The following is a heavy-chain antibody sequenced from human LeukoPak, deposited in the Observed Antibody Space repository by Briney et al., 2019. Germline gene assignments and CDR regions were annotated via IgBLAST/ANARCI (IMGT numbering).Heavy chain of an antibody. V-gene: IGHV3-48*04. Sequence: GGPLGLSCAASGFTFSSYAMHWVRQAPGKGLEWVSYISSSSSTIYYADSVKGRFTISRDNAKNSLYLQMNSLRAEDTAVYYCARDWITYDYWGQGTLVTVSS. CDR2: ISSSSSTI. CDR1: GFTFSSYA. D-gene: IGHD3-16*01. CDR3: ARDWITYDY. J-gene: IGHJ4*02.